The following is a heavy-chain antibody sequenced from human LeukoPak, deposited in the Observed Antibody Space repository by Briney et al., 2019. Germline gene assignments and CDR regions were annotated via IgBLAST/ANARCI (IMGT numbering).Heavy chain of an antibody. D-gene: IGHD6-13*01. J-gene: IGHJ4*02. CDR2: IYYSGST. CDR3: ARRARIAAIIDY. Sequence: SETLSLTCTVSGGSISSYYWSWIRQPPGKGLEWIGYIYYSGSTNYNPSLKSRVTISVDTSKNQFSLKLSSVTAADTAVYYCARRARIAAIIDYWGQGTLVTVSS. V-gene: IGHV4-59*08. CDR1: GGSISSYY.